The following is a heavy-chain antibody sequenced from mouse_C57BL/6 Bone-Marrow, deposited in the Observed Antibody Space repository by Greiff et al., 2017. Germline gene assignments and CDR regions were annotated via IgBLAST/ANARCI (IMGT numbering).Heavy chain of an antibody. J-gene: IGHJ2*01. D-gene: IGHD3-2*02. CDR1: GYTFTSYW. V-gene: IGHV1-61*01. Sequence: QVQLQQSGAELVRPGSSVKLSCKASGYTFTSYWMDWVKQRPGQGLEWIGNIYPSDSETHYNQKFKGKATLTVDKSSSTAYMQLNSLTSEDSAVYYCARGGTAQATFDYWGQGTTLTVSS. CDR2: IYPSDSET. CDR3: ARGGTAQATFDY.